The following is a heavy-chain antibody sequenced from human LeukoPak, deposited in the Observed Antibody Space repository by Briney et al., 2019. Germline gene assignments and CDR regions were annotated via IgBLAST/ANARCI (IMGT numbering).Heavy chain of an antibody. CDR2: ISSGGGST. V-gene: IGHV3-23*01. Sequence: GGSLRLSCAASGFTFSSYAMSWVRQAPGKGLEWVSAISSGGGSTFYADSLKGRFTISRDNSKNTLYLQMNSLRAEDTAVYYCAKDLSSGWTQYYFDYWGQGTLVTVSS. D-gene: IGHD6-19*01. CDR1: GFTFSSYA. J-gene: IGHJ4*02. CDR3: AKDLSSGWTQYYFDY.